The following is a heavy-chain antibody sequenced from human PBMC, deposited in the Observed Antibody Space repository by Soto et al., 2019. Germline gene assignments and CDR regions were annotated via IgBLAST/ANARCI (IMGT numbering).Heavy chain of an antibody. J-gene: IGHJ3*02. D-gene: IGHD6-19*01. V-gene: IGHV3-23*01. CDR2: ISGSGGST. CDR3: AKVGSGWGDAFDI. Sequence: EVQLLESGGGLVQPGGSLRLSCAASGFTFSSYAMSWVRQAPGKGLEWVSTISGSGGSTYYADSVKGRFTISRDNSKNTLYLQMNSLRAEDTAVYYCAKVGSGWGDAFDIWGQGTMVTVSS. CDR1: GFTFSSYA.